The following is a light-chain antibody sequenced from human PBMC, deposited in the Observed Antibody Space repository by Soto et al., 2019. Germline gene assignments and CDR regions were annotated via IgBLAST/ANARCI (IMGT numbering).Light chain of an antibody. V-gene: IGKV3-11*01. CDR1: QGIKDY. J-gene: IGKJ5*01. Sequence: EIVMTQSPATLSVSPGERATLSCRASQGIKDYLAWYQQKPGQAPTLLIYDASYRATGIPARFSGSGSGTDFTLTINSLAPEDFAVYYCQQRSNWITFGQGTRLEIK. CDR2: DAS. CDR3: QQRSNWIT.